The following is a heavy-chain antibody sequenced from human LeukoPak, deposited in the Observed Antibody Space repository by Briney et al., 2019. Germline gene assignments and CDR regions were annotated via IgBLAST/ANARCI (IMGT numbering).Heavy chain of an antibody. CDR1: GFTFSSYA. J-gene: IGHJ4*02. CDR2: ITPNGGNT. V-gene: IGHV3-64*02. D-gene: IGHD6-13*01. Sequence: GGSLRLSCAASGFTFSSYAMSWVRQAPGKGLEYVSTITPNGGNTFHADSVKGRFTISRDNSKNTLHLQMGGLRSEDTAVYYCAREYALGSIWYSDYWGQGALVTVSS. CDR3: AREYALGSIWYSDY.